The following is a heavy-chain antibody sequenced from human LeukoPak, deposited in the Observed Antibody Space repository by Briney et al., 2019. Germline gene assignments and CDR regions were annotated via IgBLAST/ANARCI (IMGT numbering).Heavy chain of an antibody. CDR3: ARDDTGYSSGRSKDFDY. Sequence: PSETLSLTCSVSGYSISNAYYWGWIRQPPGKGLEWIGSIYYSGSIFYNPSLKSRVTISIDTSKNHFSLKLSSVTAADTAVYYCARDDTGYSSGRSKDFDYWGQGTLVTVSS. D-gene: IGHD6-19*01. CDR1: GYSISNAYY. V-gene: IGHV4-38-2*02. J-gene: IGHJ4*02. CDR2: IYYSGSI.